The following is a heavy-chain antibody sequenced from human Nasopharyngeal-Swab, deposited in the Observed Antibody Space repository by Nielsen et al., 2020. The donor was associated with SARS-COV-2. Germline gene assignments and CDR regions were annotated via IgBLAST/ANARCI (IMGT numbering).Heavy chain of an antibody. CDR2: IIPILGIA. Sequence: SVKVSCKASGGTFSSYAISWVRQAPGQGLEWMGGIIPILGIANYAQKFQGRVTITADKSTSTAYMELSSLRSEDTAVYYCARGGQIQLWFGDWGQGTLVTVSS. CDR3: ARGGQIQLWFGD. CDR1: GGTFSSYA. J-gene: IGHJ4*02. V-gene: IGHV1-69*10. D-gene: IGHD5-18*01.